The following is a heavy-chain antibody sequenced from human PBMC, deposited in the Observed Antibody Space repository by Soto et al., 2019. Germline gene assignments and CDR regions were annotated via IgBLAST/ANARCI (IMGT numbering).Heavy chain of an antibody. CDR1: GFTFSSYA. D-gene: IGHD1-1*01. CDR2: ISGSGGST. CDR3: AKDQSGNVEKVYYYYYCMDV. Sequence: GGSLRLSCAASGFTFSSYAMSWVRQAPGKGLEWVSAISGSGGSTYYADSVKGRFTISRDNSKNTLYLQMNSLRAEDTAVYYCAKDQSGNVEKVYYYYYCMDVWGQGTTVTVPS. J-gene: IGHJ6*02. V-gene: IGHV3-23*01.